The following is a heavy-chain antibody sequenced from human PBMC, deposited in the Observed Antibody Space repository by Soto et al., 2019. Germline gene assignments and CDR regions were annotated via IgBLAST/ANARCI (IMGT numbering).Heavy chain of an antibody. CDR2: IYYSGST. Sequence: QLQLRESGPGLVKPSETLSLTCTVSGGSISSSNYYWGWIRQPPGKGLEWIGSIYYSGSTYYNPSLKSRVTISVDTPKNQFSLKLSSVTAADTAVYYCASLFHCSSTSCYYYYGMDVWGQGTTVTVSS. J-gene: IGHJ6*02. V-gene: IGHV4-39*01. D-gene: IGHD2-2*01. CDR1: GGSISSSNYY. CDR3: ASLFHCSSTSCYYYYGMDV.